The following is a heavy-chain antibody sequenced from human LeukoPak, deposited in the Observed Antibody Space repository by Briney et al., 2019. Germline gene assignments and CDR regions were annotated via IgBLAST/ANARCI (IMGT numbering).Heavy chain of an antibody. V-gene: IGHV3-7*01. Sequence: GGSLRLSCAASGFTFSRYWMSWVRQAPGKGLEWVANIKQDGSEKYYLDSVKGRFTISRDNAKNSLYLQMNSLRAEDTAVYYCARVPATYYDFWSGPNWFDPWGQGTLVTVSS. D-gene: IGHD3-3*01. CDR3: ARVPATYYDFWSGPNWFDP. CDR2: IKQDGSEK. J-gene: IGHJ5*02. CDR1: GFTFSRYW.